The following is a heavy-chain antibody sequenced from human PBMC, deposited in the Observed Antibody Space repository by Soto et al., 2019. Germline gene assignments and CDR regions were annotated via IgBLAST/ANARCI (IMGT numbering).Heavy chain of an antibody. D-gene: IGHD2-2*01. CDR2: IVVGSGNT. J-gene: IGHJ6*02. CDR1: GFTFTSSA. V-gene: IGHV1-58*01. Sequence: SVKVSCKASGFTFTSSAVQWVRQARGQRLEWIGWIVVGSGNTNYAQKFQERVTITRDMSTSTAYMELSSLRSEDTAVYYCAAFQHFDPGYCGMDVWGQGTTVTVSS. CDR3: AAFQHFDPGYCGMDV.